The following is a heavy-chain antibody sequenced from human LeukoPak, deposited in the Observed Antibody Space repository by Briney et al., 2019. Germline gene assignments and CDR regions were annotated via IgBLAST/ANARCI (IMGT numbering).Heavy chain of an antibody. CDR1: GGSFSGYY. Sequence: SETLSLTRAVYGGSFSGYYWSWIRQPPGKGLEWIGEINHSGSTNYNPSLKSRVTISVDTSKNQFSLKLSSVTAADTAVYYCARGPKYYYGMDVWGQGTTVTVSS. J-gene: IGHJ6*02. V-gene: IGHV4-34*01. CDR3: ARGPKYYYGMDV. CDR2: INHSGST.